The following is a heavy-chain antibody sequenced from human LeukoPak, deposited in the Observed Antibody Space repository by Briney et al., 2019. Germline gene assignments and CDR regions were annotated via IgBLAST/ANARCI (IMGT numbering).Heavy chain of an antibody. Sequence: PGGSLRLSCAASGFTFSSYSMNWVRQAPGKGLEWVSSISSSSSYIYYADSVKGRFTIFRDNAKNSLYLQMNSLRAEDTAVYYCARDHLGGLLWFGEFCFDPWGQGTLVTVSS. CDR1: GFTFSSYS. CDR2: ISSSSSYI. D-gene: IGHD3-10*01. V-gene: IGHV3-21*01. J-gene: IGHJ5*02. CDR3: ARDHLGGLLWFGEFCFDP.